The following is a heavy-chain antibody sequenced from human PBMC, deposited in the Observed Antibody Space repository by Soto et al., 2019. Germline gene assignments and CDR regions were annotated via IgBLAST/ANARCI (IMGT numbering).Heavy chain of an antibody. CDR2: ISSSSSYI. J-gene: IGHJ4*02. V-gene: IGHV3-21*01. CDR1: GFTFDDYA. CDR3: ARGPNSAVANY. Sequence: GSLRLSCAASGFTFDDYAMHWVRQAPGKGLEWVSSISSSSSYIYYADSVKGRFTISRDNAKNSLYLQMNSLRAEDTAVYYCARGPNSAVANYWGQGTLVTVSS. D-gene: IGHD6-19*01.